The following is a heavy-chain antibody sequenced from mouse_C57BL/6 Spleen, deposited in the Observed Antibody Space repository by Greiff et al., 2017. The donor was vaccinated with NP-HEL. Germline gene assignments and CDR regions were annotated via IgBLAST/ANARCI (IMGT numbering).Heavy chain of an antibody. CDR1: GYTFTSYG. J-gene: IGHJ4*01. V-gene: IGHV1-81*01. CDR3: AETGPYAMDY. D-gene: IGHD4-1*01. Sequence: QVQLQQSGAELARPGASVKLSCKASGYTFTSYGISWVKQRTGQGLEWIGEIYPRSGNTYYNEKFKGKATLTADKSSSTAYMELRSLTSEDSAVYFCAETGPYAMDYWGQGTSVTVSS. CDR2: IYPRSGNT.